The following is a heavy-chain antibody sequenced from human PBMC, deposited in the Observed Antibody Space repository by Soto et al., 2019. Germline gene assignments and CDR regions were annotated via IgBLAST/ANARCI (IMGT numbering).Heavy chain of an antibody. CDR3: ARPQWELGKSAFDI. V-gene: IGHV4-39*01. D-gene: IGHD1-26*01. J-gene: IGHJ3*02. CDR1: CFSIIIISSY. Sequence: SETLSLTFTVYCFSIIIISSYWGGNRQPPGKGQERIGSIYYRGSTYYNPSFKSRVTISVDTSKNQFSLKLSSVTAADTAVYYCARPQWELGKSAFDIWGQGTMVT. CDR2: IYYRGST.